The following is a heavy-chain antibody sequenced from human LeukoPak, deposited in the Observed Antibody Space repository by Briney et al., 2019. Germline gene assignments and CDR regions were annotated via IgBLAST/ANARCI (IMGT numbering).Heavy chain of an antibody. Sequence: PGESLKISCKGSGYSLTSYWIGWVRQMPGKCLEWMGIIYPGDSDTRYSPSFQGQVTISADKSISTAYLQWSSLKASDTAMYYCARLFAFGELLTDAFDIWGQGTMVTVSS. CDR1: GYSLTSYW. CDR3: ARLFAFGELLTDAFDI. CDR2: IYPGDSDT. D-gene: IGHD3-10*01. V-gene: IGHV5-51*01. J-gene: IGHJ3*02.